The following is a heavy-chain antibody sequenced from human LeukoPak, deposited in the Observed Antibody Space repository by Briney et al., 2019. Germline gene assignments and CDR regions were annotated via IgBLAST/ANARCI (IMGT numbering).Heavy chain of an antibody. V-gene: IGHV1-18*01. Sequence: VASVKVSRKASGYTLTSYGNSWVRQAPGQGLEWMGWISAYNGNTNYAQKLQGRVTMTTDTSTSTAYMELRSLRSDDTAVYFCARVTGGYSYGLVYWGQGALVSVSS. D-gene: IGHD5-18*01. CDR2: ISAYNGNT. CDR1: GYTLTSYG. J-gene: IGHJ4*02. CDR3: ARVTGGYSYGLVY.